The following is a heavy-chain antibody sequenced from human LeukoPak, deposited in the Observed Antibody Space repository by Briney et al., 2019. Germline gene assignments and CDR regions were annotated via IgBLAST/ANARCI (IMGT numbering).Heavy chain of an antibody. J-gene: IGHJ3*02. CDR3: ARTRGYYYGNDAFDT. V-gene: IGHV3-20*04. Sequence: PGGSLRLSCTASGFTFDDYGMSWVRQAPGKGLEWVSGINWNGGSSPYADSVKGRFTISRDNAKNSLYLQMNSLRAEDTALYYCARTRGYYYGNDAFDTWGQGTMVTVSS. D-gene: IGHD3-22*01. CDR1: GFTFDDYG. CDR2: INWNGGSS.